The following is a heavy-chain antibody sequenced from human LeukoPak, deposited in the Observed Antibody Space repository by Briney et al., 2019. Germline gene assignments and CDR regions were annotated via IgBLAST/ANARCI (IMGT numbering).Heavy chain of an antibody. CDR2: ISSSNSFI. CDR3: ARGTNWSPLDFDY. CDR1: RFIFSSYH. J-gene: IGHJ4*02. D-gene: IGHD1-20*01. Sequence: PGGSLRLSCAASRFIFSSYHMHWVRQPPGKGLEWVSSISSSNSFIYYADSMKGRFTISRDNAKNSLYLQMNSLRAEDTAVYYCARGTNWSPLDFDYWGQGTLVIVSS. V-gene: IGHV3-21*01.